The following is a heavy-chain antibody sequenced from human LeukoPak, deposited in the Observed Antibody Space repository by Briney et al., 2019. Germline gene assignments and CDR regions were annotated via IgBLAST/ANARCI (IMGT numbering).Heavy chain of an antibody. CDR3: ARAAAIAVTGGAFGY. V-gene: IGHV4-38-2*01. Sequence: PSETLSLTCAVSGYSISSGYYWGWIRQPPGQGLEWIANIYHSGNTYYNPSLKSRVTISVDTSKNQFSLKLSSVTAADTAVYYCARAAAIAVTGGAFGYWGQGTLVTVSS. D-gene: IGHD6-13*01. CDR2: IYHSGNT. J-gene: IGHJ4*02. CDR1: GYSISSGYY.